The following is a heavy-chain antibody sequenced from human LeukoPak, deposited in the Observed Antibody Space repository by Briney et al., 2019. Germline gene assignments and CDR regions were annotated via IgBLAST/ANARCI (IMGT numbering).Heavy chain of an antibody. V-gene: IGHV4-39*01. Sequence: PSETLSLTCTVSGGSISSSSYYWGWIRQPPGKGLEWIGSIYYSGSTYYNPSLKSRVTISVDTSKNQFSLKLSSVTAADTAVYYCARGMYDSSGYRVDYWGQGTLVTVSS. J-gene: IGHJ4*02. D-gene: IGHD3-22*01. CDR2: IYYSGST. CDR3: ARGMYDSSGYRVDY. CDR1: GGSISSSSYY.